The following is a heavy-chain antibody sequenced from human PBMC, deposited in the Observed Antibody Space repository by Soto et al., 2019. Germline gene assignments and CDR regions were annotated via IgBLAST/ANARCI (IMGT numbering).Heavy chain of an antibody. CDR2: IFSSGST. CDR3: AREGSYSAYNFAHGIQLWSFDF. Sequence: KPSETLSLTCTVSGGSINTFYWSWVRQPAGKGLEWIGRIFSSGSTSFNPSLESRVAMSVDTSKNHFSLNLSSVTAADMAVYYCAREGSYSAYNFAHGIQLWSFDFWGLGALVTVSS. D-gene: IGHD5-12*01. J-gene: IGHJ4*02. V-gene: IGHV4-4*07. CDR1: GGSINTFY.